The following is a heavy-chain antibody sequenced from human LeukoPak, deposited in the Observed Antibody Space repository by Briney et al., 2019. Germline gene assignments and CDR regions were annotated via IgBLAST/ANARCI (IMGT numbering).Heavy chain of an antibody. V-gene: IGHV1-2*02. Sequence: ASVKVSCKASGYTFTGYYMHWVRQAPGQGLEWMGWINPSSGGTNYAQKFQGRVTMTRDTSISTAYMELSRLRSDDTAVYYCARLYYYDSSGSYYFDQWGQGTLVTVSS. CDR1: GYTFTGYY. J-gene: IGHJ4*02. CDR3: ARLYYYDSSGSYYFDQ. CDR2: INPSSGGT. D-gene: IGHD3-22*01.